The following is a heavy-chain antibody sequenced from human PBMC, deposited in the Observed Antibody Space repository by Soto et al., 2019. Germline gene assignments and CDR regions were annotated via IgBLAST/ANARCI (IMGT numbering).Heavy chain of an antibody. CDR2: IYSGGST. V-gene: IGHV3-53*01. J-gene: IGHJ6*02. Sequence: PGGSLRLSCAASGFTVSSNYMSWVRQAPGKGLEWVSVIYSGGSTYYADSVKGRFTISRDNSKNTLYLQMNSLRAEDTAVYYCARDSTVEMATIGRDYYYYYGMDVWGQGTTVTVSS. D-gene: IGHD5-12*01. CDR1: GFTVSSNY. CDR3: ARDSTVEMATIGRDYYYYYGMDV.